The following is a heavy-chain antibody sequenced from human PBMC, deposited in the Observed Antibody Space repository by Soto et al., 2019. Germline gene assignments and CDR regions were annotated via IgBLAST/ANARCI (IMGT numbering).Heavy chain of an antibody. J-gene: IGHJ4*02. D-gene: IGHD2-2*01. V-gene: IGHV1-18*01. CDR3: ARVLKEGIPAVVDY. CDR1: GYTFTDYG. Sequence: QVHLVQSGTEVKKPGASVKVSCKASGYTFTDYGISWVRQAPGQGLEWMGWISAYNGNRNYAQKFDDRVTMTTDSSSSTAYMELRSLRPDDTAVYYWARVLKEGIPAVVDYWGQGTLVTVSS. CDR2: ISAYNGNR.